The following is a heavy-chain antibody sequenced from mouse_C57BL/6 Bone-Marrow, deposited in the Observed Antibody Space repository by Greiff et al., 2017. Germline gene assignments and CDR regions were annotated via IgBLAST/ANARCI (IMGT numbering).Heavy chain of an antibody. V-gene: IGHV2-9-1*01. Sequence: VQVVESGPGLVAPSQSLSITCTVSGFSLTSYAISWVRQPPGKGLEWLGVIWTGGGTNYNSALKSRLSISKDNSKSQVFLKMNSLQTDDTARYYCARTYYYGSSYGFAYWCQGTLVTVSA. J-gene: IGHJ3*01. CDR1: GFSLTSYA. CDR3: ARTYYYGSSYGFAY. D-gene: IGHD1-1*01. CDR2: IWTGGGT.